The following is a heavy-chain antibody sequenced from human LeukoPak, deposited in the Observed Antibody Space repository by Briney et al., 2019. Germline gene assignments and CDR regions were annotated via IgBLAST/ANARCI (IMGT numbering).Heavy chain of an antibody. Sequence: SETLSLTCTVSGGSISTYYWSWIRQPPGKGLEWIGYIYYSGGTSYNPSLKSRVTMSVDTSMNEFSLKLRSVTAADTAFYYCARSGYFDTIAYIFDLWGQGTLVTVSS. CDR1: GGSISTYY. D-gene: IGHD3-22*01. CDR2: IYYSGGT. CDR3: ARSGYFDTIAYIFDL. J-gene: IGHJ4*02. V-gene: IGHV4-59*01.